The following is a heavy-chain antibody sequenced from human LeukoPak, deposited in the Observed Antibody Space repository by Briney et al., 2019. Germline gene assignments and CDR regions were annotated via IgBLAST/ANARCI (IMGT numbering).Heavy chain of an antibody. CDR1: GFTFSSYA. CDR2: ISGSGGST. CDR3: AKDMVAGNYYYYGMDV. D-gene: IGHD6-19*01. V-gene: IGHV3-23*01. J-gene: IGHJ6*02. Sequence: PGGSLRLSCAASGFTFSSYAMSWVRRAPGKGLEWVSAISGSGGSTYYADSVKGRFTISRDNSKNTLYLQMNSLRAEDTAVYYCAKDMVAGNYYYYGMDVWGQGTTVTVSS.